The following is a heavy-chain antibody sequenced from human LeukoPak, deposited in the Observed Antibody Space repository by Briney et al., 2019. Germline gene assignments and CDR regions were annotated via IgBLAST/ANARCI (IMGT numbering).Heavy chain of an antibody. CDR3: ARDRWDLYDSSGYPYYYYGMDV. D-gene: IGHD3-22*01. Sequence: ASVKVSCKASGGTFSSYAISWVRQAPGQGLEWVGGIIPIFGTANYAQKFQGRVTITADESTSTAYMELSSLRSEDTAVYYCARDRWDLYDSSGYPYYYYGMDVWGQGTTVTVSS. CDR2: IIPIFGTA. CDR1: GGTFSSYA. J-gene: IGHJ6*02. V-gene: IGHV1-69*13.